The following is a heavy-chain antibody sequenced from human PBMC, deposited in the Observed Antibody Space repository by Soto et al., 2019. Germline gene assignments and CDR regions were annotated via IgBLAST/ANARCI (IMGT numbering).Heavy chain of an antibody. V-gene: IGHV3-23*01. CDR2: ISGRGGST. Sequence: EVQLLESGGGLVQPGGSLRLSCAASGFTFSSYAMSWVRQAAGKGLEWVSAISGRGGSTYYADSVKGRFTISRDNSKNTLYLQMISLRAEDTAVYYCAKLFLGFVVPAAKERGMDVWGQGTTVTVSS. CDR3: AKLFLGFVVPAAKERGMDV. D-gene: IGHD2-2*01. CDR1: GFTFSSYA. J-gene: IGHJ6*02.